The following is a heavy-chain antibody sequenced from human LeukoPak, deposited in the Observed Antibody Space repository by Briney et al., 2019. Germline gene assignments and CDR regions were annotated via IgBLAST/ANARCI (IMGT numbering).Heavy chain of an antibody. Sequence: SETLSLTCAVSGGSISSGGYSWRWIRRPPGKGLEWIGYIYHSGSTYYNPSLKSRVTISVDRSKNQFSLKLNSVTAADTAIYYCAREISPADSSSAFDYWGQGTLVTVSS. V-gene: IGHV4-30-2*01. J-gene: IGHJ4*02. D-gene: IGHD6-6*01. CDR3: AREISPADSSSAFDY. CDR2: IYHSGST. CDR1: GGSISSGGYS.